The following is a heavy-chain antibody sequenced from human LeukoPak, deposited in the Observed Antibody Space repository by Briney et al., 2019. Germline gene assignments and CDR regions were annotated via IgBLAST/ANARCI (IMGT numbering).Heavy chain of an antibody. J-gene: IGHJ3*02. CDR1: GYTFTSYG. CDR3: ARDSNVVVTNDAFDI. V-gene: IGHV1-18*01. D-gene: IGHD3-22*01. Sequence: ASVKVSCKASGYTFTSYGISWVRQAPGQGLEWMGWISAYNGNTNYAQKLQGRVTMTTDTSTSTAYMELRSLRSDDTAVYYCARDSNVVVTNDAFDIWGQGTMVTVSS. CDR2: ISAYNGNT.